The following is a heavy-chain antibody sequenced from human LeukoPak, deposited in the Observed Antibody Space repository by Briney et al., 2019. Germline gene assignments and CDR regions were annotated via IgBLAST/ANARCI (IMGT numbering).Heavy chain of an antibody. Sequence: SETLSLTCTVSGGSISSGSYYWSWIRQPAGKGLEWIGRIYTSGSTYYNPSLKSRVTISVDRSKNQFSLKLSSVTAADTAVYYCARALVGAPEVDWGQGTLVTASS. J-gene: IGHJ4*02. D-gene: IGHD1-26*01. CDR1: GGSISSGSYY. CDR2: IYTSGST. CDR3: ARALVGAPEVD. V-gene: IGHV4-61*02.